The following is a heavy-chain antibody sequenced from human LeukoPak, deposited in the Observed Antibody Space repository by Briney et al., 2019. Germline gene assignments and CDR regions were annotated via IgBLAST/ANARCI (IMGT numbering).Heavy chain of an antibody. V-gene: IGHV3-30*02. CDR2: IRYDGSNK. CDR3: AREKYNWNDRGFDY. D-gene: IGHD1-20*01. CDR1: GFTFSSYG. J-gene: IGHJ4*02. Sequence: GGSLRLSCAASGFTFSSYGMHWVRQAPGKGLEWVAFIRYDGSNKYYADSVKGRFTISRDNSKNTLYLQMNSLRAEDTAVYYCAREKYNWNDRGFDYWGQGTLVTVSS.